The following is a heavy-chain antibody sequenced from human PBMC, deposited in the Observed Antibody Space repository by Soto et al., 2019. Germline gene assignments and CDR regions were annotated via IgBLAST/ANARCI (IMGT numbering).Heavy chain of an antibody. D-gene: IGHD1-7*01. J-gene: IGHJ5*02. CDR3: ARDARPSITGTTGWFDP. Sequence: SETLCLTCTVSGGSISSGDYYLSWLRQPPGKGLEWIGYIYYSGSTYYNPSLKSRVTISVDTSKNQFSLKLSSVTAADTAVYYCARDARPSITGTTGWFDPWGQGTLVTVPQ. V-gene: IGHV4-30-4*01. CDR1: GGSISSGDYY. CDR2: IYYSGST.